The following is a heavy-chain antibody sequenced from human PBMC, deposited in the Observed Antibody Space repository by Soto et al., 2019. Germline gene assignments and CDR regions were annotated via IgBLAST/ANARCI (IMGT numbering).Heavy chain of an antibody. V-gene: IGHV4-4*02. D-gene: IGHD3-3*01. CDR3: AREGAYFDSWSGYFGPGYFDK. J-gene: IGHJ4*02. Sequence: QVQLQESGPGLVQPSETLSLTCAVSGGSITSGHWWSWVRQTPGKGLEWIGEIYHGGTTDYNPSLKGRVTMSVDKSKNQFCLKLKSVTAADTAVYYCAREGAYFDSWSGYFGPGYFDKWGQGILVTVSS. CDR1: GGSITSGHW. CDR2: IYHGGTT.